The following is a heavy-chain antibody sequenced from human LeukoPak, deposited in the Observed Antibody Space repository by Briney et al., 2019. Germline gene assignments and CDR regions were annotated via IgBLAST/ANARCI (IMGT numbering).Heavy chain of an antibody. CDR3: ASGPHYYDRAHFDY. CDR2: ITDSGEYT. J-gene: IGHJ4*02. V-gene: IGHV3-23*01. Sequence: PGGSLRLSCATSGFTFSSYSMGWVRQAPGKGLEWVSAITDSGEYTDYAESVKGRFTISRDNSEKTVYLQLNSLRAEDTAVYYCASGPHYYDRAHFDYWGQGTLVTVSS. D-gene: IGHD3-22*01. CDR1: GFTFSSYS.